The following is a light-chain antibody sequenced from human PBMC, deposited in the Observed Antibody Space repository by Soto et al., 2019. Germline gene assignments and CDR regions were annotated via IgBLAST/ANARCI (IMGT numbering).Light chain of an antibody. CDR2: YGG. CDR3: ATWDDSLNAYV. J-gene: IGLJ1*01. Sequence: QSVLPQPPSVSEAPRQRVTISCAGSSSNIGNNAVNRCQQLRGQSPKIGIYYGGXLTSVVSERFSGSKSGISASLAISDLQCDDEADYYCATWDDSLNAYVFGPGTKVTVL. V-gene: IGLV1-36*01. CDR1: SSNIGNNA.